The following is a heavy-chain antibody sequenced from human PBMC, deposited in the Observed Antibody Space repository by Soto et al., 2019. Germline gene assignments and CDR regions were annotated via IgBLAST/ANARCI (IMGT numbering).Heavy chain of an antibody. CDR2: ISYRVDT. J-gene: IGHJ4*02. CDR3: ARVAGVAYCGGDCYHFDY. Sequence: PSETLSLTCTVSGGSISSYYWSWIRQPAGKGLEWIGYISYRVDTYYSPSLKSRVTMSIDTSKNQFSLNVSSVTAADTAVYYCARVAGVAYCGGDCYHFDYWGQGTLVTVSS. D-gene: IGHD2-21*02. V-gene: IGHV4-59*06. CDR1: GGSISSYY.